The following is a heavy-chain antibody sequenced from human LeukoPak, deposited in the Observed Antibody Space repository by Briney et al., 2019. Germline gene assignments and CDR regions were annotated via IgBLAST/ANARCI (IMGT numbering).Heavy chain of an antibody. V-gene: IGHV3-33*01. CDR1: GFTFSSYG. D-gene: IGHD2-15*01. J-gene: IGHJ5*02. CDR2: IWYDGSNK. CDR3: ARGPSLYCSGGSCYSGWFDP. Sequence: GRPLRLSCAASGFTFSSYGMHWVRQAPGKGLEWAAVIWYDGSNKYYADSVKGRFTISRDNSKNTLYLQMNSLRAEDTAVYYCARGPSLYCSGGSCYSGWFDPWGQGTLVTVSS.